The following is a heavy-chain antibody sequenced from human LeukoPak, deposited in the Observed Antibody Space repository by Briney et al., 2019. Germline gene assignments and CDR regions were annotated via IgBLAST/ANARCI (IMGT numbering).Heavy chain of an antibody. CDR3: AKAGGSGSYSNWFDP. D-gene: IGHD3-10*01. Sequence: GGSLRLSCAASGFTFSSYGMHWVRQAPGKGLGWVAVISYDGSNKYYADSVKGRFTISRDNSKNTLYLQMNSLRAEATAAYYCAKAGGSGSYSNWFDPWGQGTLVTVSS. CDR1: GFTFSSYG. J-gene: IGHJ5*02. V-gene: IGHV3-30*18. CDR2: ISYDGSNK.